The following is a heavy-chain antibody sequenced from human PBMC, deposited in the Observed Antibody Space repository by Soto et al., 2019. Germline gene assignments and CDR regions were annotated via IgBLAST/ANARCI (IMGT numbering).Heavy chain of an antibody. CDR2: IYYSGST. J-gene: IGHJ4*02. CDR3: ARAPRWDGLDY. V-gene: IGHV4-59*01. D-gene: IGHD1-26*01. Sequence: SETLSLTCTVSGGSISSYYWSWIRQPPGKGLEWIGYIYYSGSTNYNPSLKSRVTVSVDTSKNQFSLNLSSVTAADTAVYYCARAPRWDGLDYWGQGTLVTVLL. CDR1: GGSISSYY.